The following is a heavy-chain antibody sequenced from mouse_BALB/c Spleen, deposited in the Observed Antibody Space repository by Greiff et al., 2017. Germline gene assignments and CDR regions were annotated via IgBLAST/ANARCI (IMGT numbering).Heavy chain of an antibody. CDR1: GYTFTSYV. Sequence: EVQLQQSGPELVKPGASVKMSCKASGYTFTSYVMHWVKQKPGQGLEWIGYINPYNDGTKYNEKFKGKATLTSDKSSSTAYMELSSLTSEDSAVYYCARMGGYYDYAFADWGQGTLVTVAA. CDR2: INPYNDGT. V-gene: IGHV1-14*01. J-gene: IGHJ3*01. CDR3: ARMGGYYDYAFAD. D-gene: IGHD2-4*01.